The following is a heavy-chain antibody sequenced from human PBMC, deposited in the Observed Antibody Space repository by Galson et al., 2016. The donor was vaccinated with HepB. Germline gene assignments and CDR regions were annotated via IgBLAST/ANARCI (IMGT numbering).Heavy chain of an antibody. Sequence: SLRLSCAAPGFTFRSYAMHWVRQAPGKGLAWVAVISSDGSNKFYVDSEKGRFTISRDNSRNTLYLQMNSLRAADTVVYYCASDYRYSSGWSTYYYVMDVWGQGTTVTVSS. D-gene: IGHD6-19*01. J-gene: IGHJ6*02. CDR1: GFTFRSYA. V-gene: IGHV3-30*04. CDR2: ISSDGSNK. CDR3: ASDYRYSSGWSTYYYVMDV.